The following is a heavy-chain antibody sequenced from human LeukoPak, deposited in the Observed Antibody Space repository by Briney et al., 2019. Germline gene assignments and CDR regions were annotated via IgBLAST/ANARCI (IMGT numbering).Heavy chain of an antibody. V-gene: IGHV3-66*02. CDR3: ARDMHGAKGFDY. CDR2: IYSGGST. D-gene: IGHD4-17*01. CDR1: GFTVSSNY. J-gene: IGHJ4*02. Sequence: GGSLRLSCAASGFTVSSNYMSWVRQAPGKGLERVSVIYSGGSTYYSDSVTGRFTISRDNYKNTLYLQMNTLRAEDTAVYYCARDMHGAKGFDYWGQGTLVTVSS.